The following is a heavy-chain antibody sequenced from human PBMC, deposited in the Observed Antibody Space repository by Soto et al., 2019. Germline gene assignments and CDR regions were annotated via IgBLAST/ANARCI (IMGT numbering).Heavy chain of an antibody. CDR1: GYTFSNYD. V-gene: IGHV1-8*01. J-gene: IGHJ4*02. Sequence: QVQLVQSGAELKKPGASVKVSCKASGYTFSNYDMNWVRQATGQGPEGIGWVKPNNEDTGYAQKFQGLVTLTTDISTTTAYMELTSQRSEDTAIYYCVNVSRKGSAIDFDYWGQGTLITVSS. D-gene: IGHD3-10*01. CDR3: VNVSRKGSAIDFDY. CDR2: VKPNNEDT.